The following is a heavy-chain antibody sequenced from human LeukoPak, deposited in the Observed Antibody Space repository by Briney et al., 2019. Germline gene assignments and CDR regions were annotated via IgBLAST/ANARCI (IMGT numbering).Heavy chain of an antibody. V-gene: IGHV3-30-3*01. J-gene: IGHJ4*02. Sequence: SGGSLRLSCAASGFTFSSYAMHWVRQAPGKGLEWVAVISYDGSNKYYADSVKGRFTISRDNSKNTLYLQMNSLRAEDTAVYYCARDFGLTYYYDTTVGLVDYWGQGTLVTVSS. CDR1: GFTFSSYA. D-gene: IGHD3-22*01. CDR3: ARDFGLTYYYDTTVGLVDY. CDR2: ISYDGSNK.